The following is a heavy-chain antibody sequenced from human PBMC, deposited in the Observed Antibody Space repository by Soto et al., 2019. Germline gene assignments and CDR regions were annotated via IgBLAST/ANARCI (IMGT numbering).Heavy chain of an antibody. J-gene: IGHJ4*02. V-gene: IGHV3-23*01. CDR1: GFTFSVYA. CDR3: ARRRDDGYNFYRFDY. Sequence: PGGSLRLSCAATGFTFSVYAMTWVRQAPGKGLEWVSAVTANGGSTYSADSVKGRFTISRDNSKNTLFLQMNSLRAEDTAVYYCARRRDDGYNFYRFDYWGQGSLVTVSS. D-gene: IGHD3-3*01. CDR2: VTANGGST.